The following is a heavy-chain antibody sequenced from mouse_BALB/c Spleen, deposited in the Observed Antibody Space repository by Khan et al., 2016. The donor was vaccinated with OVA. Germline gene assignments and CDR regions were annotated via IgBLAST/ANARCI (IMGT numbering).Heavy chain of an antibody. J-gene: IGHJ4*01. CDR3: ARPTYFSYVMGY. D-gene: IGHD2-10*01. CDR2: INTYTGEP. CDR1: GYTFTNYG. V-gene: IGHV9-3-1*01. Sequence: QIQLVQSGPELKKPGETLKLSCKASGYTFTNYGMYWVKQAPGRGLKWMGWINTYTGEPTYADDFKGRFVFSWETSASTVYLQMNNLKNEDTATYFCARPTYFSYVMGYWGQGTSVTVSS.